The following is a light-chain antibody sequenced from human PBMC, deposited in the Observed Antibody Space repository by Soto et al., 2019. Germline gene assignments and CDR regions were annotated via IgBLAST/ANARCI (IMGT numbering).Light chain of an antibody. CDR3: QQYGSSPLT. V-gene: IGKV3-20*01. CDR1: QSVSSSY. CDR2: GAS. Sequence: EIVLTQSPGTLSLSPGERATLSCRASQSVSSSYLAWYQQKPGQATRLLIYGASSRANGIPDRFSGSGSGTDFTLTISRLEPEDFAVYYCQQYGSSPLTFGGGTKVEIK. J-gene: IGKJ4*01.